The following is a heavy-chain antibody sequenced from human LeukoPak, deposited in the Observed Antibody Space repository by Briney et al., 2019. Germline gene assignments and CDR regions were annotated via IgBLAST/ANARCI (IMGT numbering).Heavy chain of an antibody. CDR3: ARGLLRLGYCSGGSCYSGGMDV. Sequence: GGSLRLSCAASGFTFTSYAMHWVRQAPGQRLEWMGWINAGNGNTKYSQKFQGRVTITRDTSASTAYMELSSLRSEDTAVYYCARGLLRLGYCSGGSCYSGGMDVWGQGTTVTVSS. J-gene: IGHJ6*02. CDR2: INAGNGNT. D-gene: IGHD2-15*01. CDR1: GFTFTSYA. V-gene: IGHV1-3*01.